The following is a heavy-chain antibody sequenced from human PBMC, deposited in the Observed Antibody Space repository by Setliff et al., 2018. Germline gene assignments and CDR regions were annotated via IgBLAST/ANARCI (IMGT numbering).Heavy chain of an antibody. CDR3: ARSGSHNWFDP. D-gene: IGHD3-3*01. CDR1: GASISSYY. V-gene: IGHV4-59*08. J-gene: IGHJ5*02. CDR2: KYYSGNT. Sequence: SETLSLTCSVSGASISSYYWSWIRQPPGKGLEWIGYKYYSGNTNYNPSLKSRVSISVDTSKNQFSLKLRSVTAADTAVYYCARSGSHNWFDPWGQGTLVTVSS.